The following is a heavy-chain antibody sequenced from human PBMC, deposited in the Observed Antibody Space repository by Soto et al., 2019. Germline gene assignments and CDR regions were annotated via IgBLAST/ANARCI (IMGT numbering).Heavy chain of an antibody. CDR1: GGSISSGGYY. V-gene: IGHV4-31*03. CDR2: LYYRGST. D-gene: IGHD1-1*01. Sequence: QVQLQESGPGLVKPSQTLSLTCTVSGGSISSGGYYWSLIRQHPGKGLEWIGYLYYRGSTYYNPSLKSRVTISVYTSKNQFSLKLSSVTAADTAVYYCARVYNWNYSLWGQGTLVTVSS. J-gene: IGHJ4*02. CDR3: ARVYNWNYSL.